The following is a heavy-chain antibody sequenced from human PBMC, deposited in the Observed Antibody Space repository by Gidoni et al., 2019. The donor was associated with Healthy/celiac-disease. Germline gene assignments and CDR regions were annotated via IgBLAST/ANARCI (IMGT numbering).Heavy chain of an antibody. CDR2: IYTSGST. CDR1: GGSMSSYY. D-gene: IGHD4-17*01. Sequence: QVQLQESGPGLAKPSETLSLTCTVSGGSMSSYYRSWIRQPAGKGLEWIWRIYTSGSTNYNPSLTSRVTLSVDTSKHQFSLKLRSVTAADPAVYYCAREKKMTTVTVSWFDPWGQGTLVTVSS. V-gene: IGHV4-4*07. CDR3: AREKKMTTVTVSWFDP. J-gene: IGHJ5*02.